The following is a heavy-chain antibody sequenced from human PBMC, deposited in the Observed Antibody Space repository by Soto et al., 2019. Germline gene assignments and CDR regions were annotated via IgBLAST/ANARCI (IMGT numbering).Heavy chain of an antibody. V-gene: IGHV3-23*01. J-gene: IGHJ4*02. CDR1: GFTFSSYA. D-gene: IGHD6-13*01. CDR2: ISGRGGST. CDR3: AKDEEYSSSWYYFDY. Sequence: GGSLRLSCAASGFTFSSYAMSWVRQAPGKGLEWVSAISGRGGSTYYADSVKGRFTISRDNSKNTLYLQMNSLRAEDTAVYYCAKDEEYSSSWYYFDYWGQGTLVTVSS.